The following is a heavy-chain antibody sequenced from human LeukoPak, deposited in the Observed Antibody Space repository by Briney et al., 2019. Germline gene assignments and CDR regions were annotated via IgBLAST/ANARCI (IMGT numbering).Heavy chain of an antibody. J-gene: IGHJ3*02. CDR1: GGSISSSSYY. CDR3: ARDGIAAAGREAFDI. D-gene: IGHD6-13*01. CDR2: IYYSGST. V-gene: IGHV4-39*07. Sequence: SETLSLTCTVSGGSISSSSYYWGWIRQPPGKGLEWIGSIYYSGSTYYNPSLKSRVTISVDTSKNQFSLKLSSVTAADTAVYYCARDGIAAAGREAFDIWGQGTMVTVSS.